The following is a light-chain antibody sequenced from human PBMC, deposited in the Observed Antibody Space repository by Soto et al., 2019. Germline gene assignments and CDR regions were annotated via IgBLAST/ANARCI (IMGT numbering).Light chain of an antibody. CDR1: QSVSSSY. V-gene: IGKV3-20*01. J-gene: IGKJ1*01. CDR2: GAS. CDR3: KQYGSSSWT. Sequence: EIVLTQSPATLSLSPGERATLSCRASQSVSSSYLAWYQQKPGQAPRLLIYGASSRATGIQDRFSGSGSGTDFTLTISRLEPEDFAVYYCKQYGSSSWTFGQGTKVDIK.